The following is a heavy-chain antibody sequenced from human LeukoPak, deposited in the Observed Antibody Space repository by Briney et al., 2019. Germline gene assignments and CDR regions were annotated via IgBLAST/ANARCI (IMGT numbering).Heavy chain of an antibody. CDR2: ISSSSSYI. CDR1: GFTFSSYG. D-gene: IGHD3-22*01. J-gene: IGHJ5*02. CDR3: ASTYYYDSSGYYGYNWFDP. Sequence: AGGSLRLSCAASGFTFSSYGMHWVRQAPGKGLEWVSSISSSSSYIYYADSVKGRFTISRDNAKNSLYLQMNSLRAEDTAVYYCASTYYYDSSGYYGYNWFDPWGQGTLVTVSS. V-gene: IGHV3-21*01.